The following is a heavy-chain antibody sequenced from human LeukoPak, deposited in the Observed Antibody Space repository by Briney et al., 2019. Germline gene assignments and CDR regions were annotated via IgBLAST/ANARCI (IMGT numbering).Heavy chain of an antibody. CDR1: GFTFSSYA. CDR2: ISSNGGST. D-gene: IGHD5-18*01. V-gene: IGHV3-64*01. CDR3: ARDSGSGIQLWYFDY. Sequence: PGGSLRLSCAASGFTFSSYAMHWVRQAPGKGLGYVSAISSNGGSTYYANSVKGRFTISRGNSKNTLYLQMGSLRAEDMAVYYCARDSGSGIQLWYFDYWGQGTLVTVSS. J-gene: IGHJ4*02.